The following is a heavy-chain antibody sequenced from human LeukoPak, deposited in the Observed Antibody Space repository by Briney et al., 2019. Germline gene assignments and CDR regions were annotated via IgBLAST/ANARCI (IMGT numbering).Heavy chain of an antibody. Sequence: GGSLRLSCAASGFTFSDYYMSWIRQAPGKGLEWVSYISSSGSTIYYADSVKGRFTISRDNAKNSLYLQMNSLRAEDTALYYCARDTSGQYDDAFDIWGQGTMVTVSS. D-gene: IGHD3-10*01. J-gene: IGHJ3*02. CDR3: ARDTSGQYDDAFDI. V-gene: IGHV3-11*04. CDR2: ISSSGSTI. CDR1: GFTFSDYY.